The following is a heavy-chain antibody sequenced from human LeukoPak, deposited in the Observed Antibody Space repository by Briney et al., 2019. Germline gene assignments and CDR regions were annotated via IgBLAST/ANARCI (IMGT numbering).Heavy chain of an antibody. CDR2: ISGNGDTT. J-gene: IGHJ4*02. D-gene: IGHD7-27*01. CDR3: AKGTGTYQGPFDY. Sequence: GGSLRLSCAASGFTFDDYAMHWVRHVPGKGLQWVSGISGNGDTTGYADSVKGRFIISRDNAKNSLYLQMNSLRTEDKALYYCAKGTGTYQGPFDYWGQGTLVTVSS. CDR1: GFTFDDYA. V-gene: IGHV3-9*01.